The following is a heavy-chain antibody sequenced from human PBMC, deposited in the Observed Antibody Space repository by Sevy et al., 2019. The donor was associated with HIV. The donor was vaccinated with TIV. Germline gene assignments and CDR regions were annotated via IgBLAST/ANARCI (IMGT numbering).Heavy chain of an antibody. J-gene: IGHJ4*02. CDR2: IGGSAGST. CDR3: ARRGESQRDLDY. V-gene: IGHV3-23*01. Sequence: GGSLRLSCAASGFTFSSYAMNWVRQAPGKGLQWVSGIGGSAGSTYDADSVKGRFSISRDNSKNTLYLLMDNLRAEDTAVYYCARRGESQRDLDYRGQGTLVTVSS. D-gene: IGHD3-16*01. CDR1: GFTFSSYA.